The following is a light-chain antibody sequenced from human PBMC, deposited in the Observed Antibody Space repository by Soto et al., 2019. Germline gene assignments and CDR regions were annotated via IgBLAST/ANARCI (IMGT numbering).Light chain of an antibody. CDR1: SSDVGGYNY. CDR2: EVS. Sequence: QSALTQPPSASGSPGQPVAISCTGTSSDVGGYNYVSWYQQHPGKAPKLMIYEVSKRPSGVPDRFSGSKSGSTASLTVSGLQAEDEADYYCSSYARNRDILFGGGTKLTVL. V-gene: IGLV2-8*01. J-gene: IGLJ2*01. CDR3: SSYARNRDIL.